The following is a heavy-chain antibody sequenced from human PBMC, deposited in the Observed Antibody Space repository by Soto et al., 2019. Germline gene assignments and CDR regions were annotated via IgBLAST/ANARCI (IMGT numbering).Heavy chain of an antibody. D-gene: IGHD6-19*01. CDR2: ISYDATRQ. J-gene: IGHJ4*02. V-gene: IGHV3-30*04. CDR1: GFTFSDFA. Sequence: QVQLVESGGGVVQPGRSLRLSCAASGFTFSDFAMYWVRQAPGKGLEWVAVISYDATRQHYAHAVEGRFIISRDWNTLYLQLNSLRPEDTVVYYYARGRGFGSGWNDYFEYWGQGTLVTVSS. CDR3: ARGRGFGSGWNDYFEY.